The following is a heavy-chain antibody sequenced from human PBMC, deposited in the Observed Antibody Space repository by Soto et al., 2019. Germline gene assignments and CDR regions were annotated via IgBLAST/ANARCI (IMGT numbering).Heavy chain of an antibody. CDR3: ARGGRYYGSGSYHYYYMDV. J-gene: IGHJ6*03. Sequence: PSETLSLTCTVSGGSISSSSYYWGWIRQPPGKGLEWIGSIYYSGSTYYNPSLKSRVTISVDTSKNQFSLKLRSDDTAVYYCARGGRYYGSGSYHYYYMDVWGKGTTVTVSS. V-gene: IGHV4-39*07. D-gene: IGHD3-10*01. CDR1: GGSISSSSYY. CDR2: IYYSGST.